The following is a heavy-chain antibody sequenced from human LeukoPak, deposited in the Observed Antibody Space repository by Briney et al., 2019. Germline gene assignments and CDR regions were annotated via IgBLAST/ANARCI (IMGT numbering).Heavy chain of an antibody. CDR1: GGSISSYY. CDR3: AREGYSSSWYGNYYYYMDV. Sequence: PSETLSLTCTVSGGSISSYYWSWIRQPAGKGLEWIGRIYTSGSTNYNPSLKSRVTMSVDTSKNQFSLKLSSVTAADTAVYYCAREGYSSSWYGNYYYYMDVWGKGTTVTISS. V-gene: IGHV4-4*07. CDR2: IYTSGST. J-gene: IGHJ6*03. D-gene: IGHD6-13*01.